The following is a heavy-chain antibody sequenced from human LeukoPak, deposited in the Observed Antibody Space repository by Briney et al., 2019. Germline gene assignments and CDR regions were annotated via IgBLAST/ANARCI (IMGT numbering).Heavy chain of an antibody. CDR3: AIFHSSFSDLFYFDY. CDR2: IYRDDSDT. V-gene: IGHV5-51*01. Sequence: GESLKISCQVSGHSFSSYWIAWARQMPGKGLDWMGIIYRDDSDTKYSPSFQDQVTMSVDKSISTAYLQWSSLKASDTAMYYCAIFHSSFSDLFYFDYWGQGALVTVSS. CDR1: GHSFSSYW. J-gene: IGHJ4*02. D-gene: IGHD6-19*01.